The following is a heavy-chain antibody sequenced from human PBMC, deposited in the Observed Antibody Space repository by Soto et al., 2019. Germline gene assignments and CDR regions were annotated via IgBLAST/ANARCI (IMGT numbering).Heavy chain of an antibody. V-gene: IGHV3-74*01. J-gene: IGHJ4*02. CDR2: INNDGSDT. CDR3: ARALYGGNFLGY. CDR1: GFTFSSYW. D-gene: IGHD4-17*01. Sequence: EVQLVESGGGLVQPGGSLRLSCATSGFTFSSYWMHWVRQAPGKGLVWVSRINNDGSDTSYADSVKGRFTISRDNARNTLYLQMNTLGAEDTAVYCCARALYGGNFLGYWGQGTLVTVAS.